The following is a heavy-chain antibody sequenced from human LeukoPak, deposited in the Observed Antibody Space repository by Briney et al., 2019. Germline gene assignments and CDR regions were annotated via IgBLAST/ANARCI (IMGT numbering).Heavy chain of an antibody. Sequence: PGGSLRLSCAASGFTFSSYGMSWVRQAPGKGLEWIGSIYYSGSTYYNPSLKSRVTISVDTSKNQFSLKLSSVTAADTAVYYCAGSSWYIWFDPWGQGTLVTVSS. V-gene: IGHV4-38-2*01. D-gene: IGHD6-13*01. CDR1: GFTFSSYG. CDR2: IYYSGST. CDR3: AGSSWYIWFDP. J-gene: IGHJ5*02.